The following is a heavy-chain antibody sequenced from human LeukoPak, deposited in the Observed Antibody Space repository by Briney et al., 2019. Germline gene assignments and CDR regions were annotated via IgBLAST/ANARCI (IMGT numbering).Heavy chain of an antibody. D-gene: IGHD6-13*01. Sequence: SETLSLTCTVSGGSISSYYWSWIRQPPGKGLEWIGYIYYSGSTNYNPSLKSRVTISVDTSKNQFSLKLSSVTAADTAVYYCAGVPNSSGWYGYWFDPWGQGTLVTVSS. V-gene: IGHV4-59*12. CDR2: IYYSGST. CDR3: AGVPNSSGWYGYWFDP. J-gene: IGHJ5*02. CDR1: GGSISSYY.